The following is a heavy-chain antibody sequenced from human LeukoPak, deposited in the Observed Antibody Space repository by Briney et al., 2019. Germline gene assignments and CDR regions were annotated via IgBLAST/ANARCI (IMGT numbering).Heavy chain of an antibody. CDR3: ARLYDILTGSPREGHY. D-gene: IGHD3-9*01. J-gene: IGHJ4*02. CDR2: INPNSGGT. Sequence: ASVKVSCKASGYTFTGYYMHWVRQAPGQGLEWMGWINPNSGGTNYAQKFQGRVTMTRDTSISTAYMELGRLRSDDTAVYYCARLYDILTGSPREGHYWGQGTLVTVSS. V-gene: IGHV1-2*02. CDR1: GYTFTGYY.